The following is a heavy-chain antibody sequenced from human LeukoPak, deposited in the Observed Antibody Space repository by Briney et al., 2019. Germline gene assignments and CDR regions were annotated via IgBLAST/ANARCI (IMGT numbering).Heavy chain of an antibody. CDR2: IYYSGNT. Sequence: SETLSLTCTGPGGSISSGDYYWSWIRQPPGRGLVWIGNIYYSGNTYYNPSLKSRVTISVDTSKNQFSLKLDSVTAADIAVYYCARGEEGYCSSTSCGRYGMDVWGQGTTVTVSS. D-gene: IGHD2-2*01. CDR3: ARGEEGYCSSTSCGRYGMDV. CDR1: GGSISSGDYY. V-gene: IGHV4-30-4*01. J-gene: IGHJ6*02.